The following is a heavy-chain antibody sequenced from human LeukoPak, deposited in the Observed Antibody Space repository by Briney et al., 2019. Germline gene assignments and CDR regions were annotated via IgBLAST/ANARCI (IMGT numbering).Heavy chain of an antibody. D-gene: IGHD3/OR15-3a*01. CDR1: GGSISSYY. CDR2: IYYSGST. Sequence: PSETLSLTCTVSGGSISSYYWSWIRQPPGKGLEWIGYIYYSGSTNYNPSLKSRVTISVDTSKNQFSLKLSSVTAADTAVYYCARGAINNGPRTGTLDYWGQGTLVTVSS. CDR3: ARGAINNGPRTGTLDY. V-gene: IGHV4-59*01. J-gene: IGHJ4*02.